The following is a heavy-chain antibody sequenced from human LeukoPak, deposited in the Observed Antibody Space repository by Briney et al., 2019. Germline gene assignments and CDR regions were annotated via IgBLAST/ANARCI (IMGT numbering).Heavy chain of an antibody. CDR2: TSSSDPGT. J-gene: IGHJ4*02. CDR3: AKERGGEFDY. V-gene: IGHV3-23*01. Sequence: PGGSLRLSCAASGFPLSSYAMSWVRQASGKGLEWVSATSSSDPGTYYADSVKGRFTISRDNSKKTLYLQMNSLRAEDTAVYYCAKERGGEFDYWGQGTLVTVSS. CDR1: GFPLSSYA. D-gene: IGHD2-21*01.